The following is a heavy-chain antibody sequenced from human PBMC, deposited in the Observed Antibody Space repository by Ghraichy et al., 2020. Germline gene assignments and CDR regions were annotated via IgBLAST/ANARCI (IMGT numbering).Heavy chain of an antibody. CDR1: GFTFSSYG. D-gene: IGHD1-26*01. Sequence: GESLNISCAASGFTFSSYGMHWVRQAPGKGLEWVAVIWYDGSNKYYADSVKGRFTISRDNSKNTLYLQMNSLRAEDTAVYYCARDQEYSGSYLSQYWGQGTLVTVSS. CDR3: ARDQEYSGSYLSQY. V-gene: IGHV3-33*01. J-gene: IGHJ4*02. CDR2: IWYDGSNK.